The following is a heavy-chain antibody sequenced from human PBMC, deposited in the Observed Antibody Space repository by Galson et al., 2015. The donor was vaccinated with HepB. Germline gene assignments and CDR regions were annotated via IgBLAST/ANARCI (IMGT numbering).Heavy chain of an antibody. J-gene: IGHJ5*02. CDR2: IDWDDDK. CDR1: GSSLNTSEMR. V-gene: IGHV2-70*04. Sequence: PALVKPTQTLTLTCTFPGSSLNTSEMRVSWIRQPPGKALEWLAHIDWDDDKFFSTSLKTRLTISKDTSKNQVVLTMTNMDPVDTATYYCARIGGGNWFDPWGQGTLVTVSS. CDR3: ARIGGGNWFDP. D-gene: IGHD3-16*01.